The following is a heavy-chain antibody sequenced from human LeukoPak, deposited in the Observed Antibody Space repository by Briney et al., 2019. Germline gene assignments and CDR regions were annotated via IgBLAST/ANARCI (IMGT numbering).Heavy chain of an antibody. V-gene: IGHV3-21*01. Sequence: KAGGSLRLSCAASGFTFSSYAMSWVRQAPGKGLEWVSSISSSSSYIYYADSVKGRFTISRDNAKNSLYLQMNSLRAEDTAVYYCARDTLKGVEVLRFLEWLSPNFDYWGQGTLVTVSS. CDR3: ARDTLKGVEVLRFLEWLSPNFDY. D-gene: IGHD3-3*01. J-gene: IGHJ4*02. CDR2: ISSSSSYI. CDR1: GFTFSSYA.